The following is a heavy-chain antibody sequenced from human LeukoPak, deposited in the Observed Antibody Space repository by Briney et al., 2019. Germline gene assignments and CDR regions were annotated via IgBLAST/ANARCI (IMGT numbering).Heavy chain of an antibody. J-gene: IGHJ3*02. Sequence: GGSLRLSCAASGFTFSSYAMHWVRQAPGKGLEWVAVISYDGSNKYYADSVKGRFTISRDNSKNTLYLQMNSLRAEDTAVYYCARVRELLGAFDIWGQGTMVTVSS. CDR1: GFTFSSYA. D-gene: IGHD1-26*01. V-gene: IGHV3-30-3*01. CDR2: ISYDGSNK. CDR3: ARVRELLGAFDI.